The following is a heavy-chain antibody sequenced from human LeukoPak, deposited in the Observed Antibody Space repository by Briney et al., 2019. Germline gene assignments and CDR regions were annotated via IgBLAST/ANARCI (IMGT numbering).Heavy chain of an antibody. CDR3: ARGITY. V-gene: IGHV4-34*01. J-gene: IGHJ4*02. Sequence: SETLSLTCAVYGGSFSGYYWSWIRQPPGKGLEWIGEINHSGSTNYNPSLKSRVTISVDTSKNQFSLKLTSVTAADTAVYYCARGITYWGQGTLVTVSS. CDR2: INHSGST. CDR1: GGSFSGYY.